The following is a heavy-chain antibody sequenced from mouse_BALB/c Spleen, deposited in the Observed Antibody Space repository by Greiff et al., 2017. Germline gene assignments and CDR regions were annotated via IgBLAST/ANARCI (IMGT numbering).Heavy chain of an antibody. V-gene: IGHV1-55*01. CDR3: SRGNYDYFDY. D-gene: IGHD2-1*01. CDR2: IYPGRGIT. J-gene: IGHJ2*01. CDR1: GYTFTSYW. Sequence: QVHVKQPGAELVKPGASVKMSCKASGYTFTSYWINWVKQRPGQGLEWIGDIYPGRGITNYNEKFKSKATLTLDTSSSTAYMQLSSLTSEDSAVYYCSRGNYDYFDYWGQGTTLTVSS.